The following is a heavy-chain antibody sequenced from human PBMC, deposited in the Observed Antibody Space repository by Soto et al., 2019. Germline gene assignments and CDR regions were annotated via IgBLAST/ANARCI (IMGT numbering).Heavy chain of an antibody. J-gene: IGHJ4*02. CDR3: ARVAVATRGIDY. CDR2: IIVNGNGA. CDR1: GFTFSSSW. V-gene: IGHV3-74*01. D-gene: IGHD6-19*01. Sequence: EVQLVESGGGLVQPGGSLRLSCVASGFTFSSSWMHWVRQAPGKGLVWLSRIIVNGNGADYADSVKGRFTISRDNDKNTAYLQMDTLGAEDTAVYYCARVAVATRGIDYWGQGTLVTVSS.